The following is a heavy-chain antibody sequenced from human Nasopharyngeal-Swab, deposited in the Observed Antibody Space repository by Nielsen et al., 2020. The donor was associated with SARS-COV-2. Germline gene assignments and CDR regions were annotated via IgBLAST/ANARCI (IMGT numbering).Heavy chain of an antibody. CDR1: GFTFSSYA. Sequence: GESLKISCAASGFTFSSYAMSWVRQTPGKGLEWVSAIGGSGGSTYYADSVKGRFTISRDNSNNMLFLQTSSLRTEDTAAYYCAKDWGRLTAAWGCAVDYWGQGTLVTVSS. V-gene: IGHV3-23*01. CDR2: IGGSGGST. J-gene: IGHJ4*02. D-gene: IGHD3-16*01. CDR3: AKDWGRLTAAWGCAVDY.